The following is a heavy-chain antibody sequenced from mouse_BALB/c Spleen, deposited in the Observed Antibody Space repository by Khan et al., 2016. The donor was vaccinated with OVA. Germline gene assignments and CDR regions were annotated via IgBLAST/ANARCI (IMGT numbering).Heavy chain of an antibody. J-gene: IGHJ4*01. CDR3: ARGGAAYYRNDGGAMDY. D-gene: IGHD2-14*01. CDR2: INTHSGVP. CDR1: GYTFTTAG. Sequence: QVQLQQSGPELKKPGETVRISCKASGYTFTTAGIQWVQKMPGKGLKWIGWINTHSGVPKYAEDFKGRFAFSLETSASTAYLQITNLKNEDTATYFCARGGAAYYRNDGGAMDYWGQGTSGTVSS. V-gene: IGHV9-4*02.